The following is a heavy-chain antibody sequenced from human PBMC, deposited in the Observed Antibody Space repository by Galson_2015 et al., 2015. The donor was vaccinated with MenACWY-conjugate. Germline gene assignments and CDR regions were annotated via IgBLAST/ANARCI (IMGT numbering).Heavy chain of an antibody. J-gene: IGHJ4*02. CDR3: ARTCTGSVCYTTPFDS. V-gene: IGHV3-23*01. CDR2: ISDSGRFT. D-gene: IGHD3-9*01. Sequence: SLRLSCAASGFTFTSYAMTWVRQAPGKGLEWVSTISDSGRFTYYADFVKGRFTISRDDSKNSLYLQMTDLRADDTAMYYCARTCTGSVCYTTPFDSWGQGTLVSVSS. CDR1: GFTFTSYA.